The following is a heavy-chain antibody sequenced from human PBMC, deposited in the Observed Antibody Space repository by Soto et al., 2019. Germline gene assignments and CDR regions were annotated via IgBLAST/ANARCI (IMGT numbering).Heavy chain of an antibody. V-gene: IGHV3-23*01. D-gene: IGHD6-13*01. CDR1: GFTFSSYA. CDR3: AKEETLRQQLSPQYWCYGMDV. J-gene: IGHJ6*02. CDR2: ISGSGGST. Sequence: GGSLRLSCAASGFTFSSYAMSWVRQAPGKGLEWVSAISGSGGSTYYADSVKGRFTISRDNSKNTLYLQMNSLRAEDTAVYYCAKEETLRQQLSPQYWCYGMDVWGQGTTVTVSS.